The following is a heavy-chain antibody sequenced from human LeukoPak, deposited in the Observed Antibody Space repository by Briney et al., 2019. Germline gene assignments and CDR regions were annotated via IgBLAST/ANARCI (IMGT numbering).Heavy chain of an antibody. Sequence: PGGSLRLSCAASGFTFSSYEMNWVRQAPGRGLEWIAYISHSDSGTESTIYHADSVRGRFTISRDNVENSLYLQMNSLRDDDTAVYYCARADRVVREVIPYYYGVDVWGQGTTVIVS. D-gene: IGHD3-10*01. CDR3: ARADRVVREVIPYYYGVDV. CDR1: GFTFSSYE. V-gene: IGHV3-48*03. CDR2: ISHSDSGTESTI. J-gene: IGHJ6*02.